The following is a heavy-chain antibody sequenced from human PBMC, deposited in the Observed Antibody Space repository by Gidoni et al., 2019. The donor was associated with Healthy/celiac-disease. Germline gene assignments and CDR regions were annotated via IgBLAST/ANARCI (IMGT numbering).Heavy chain of an antibody. Sequence: QVQLVQSGAEGKKPGSSGKVSCKASGGTLSSYAISRVRQAPGQGLEWMGGIIPIFGTANCAPTFQGRVTITADDSTSTAYMELSSLRSEDTAVYYCARDLGCSSTSCYPTPTYYYGMDVWGQGTTVTVSS. CDR1: GGTLSSYA. J-gene: IGHJ6*02. D-gene: IGHD2-2*01. V-gene: IGHV1-69*01. CDR2: IIPIFGTA. CDR3: ARDLGCSSTSCYPTPTYYYGMDV.